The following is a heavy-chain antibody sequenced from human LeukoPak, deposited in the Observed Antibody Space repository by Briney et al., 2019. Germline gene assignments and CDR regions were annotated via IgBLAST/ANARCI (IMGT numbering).Heavy chain of an antibody. V-gene: IGHV1-58*02. Sequence: SVTVSCKASGFTVTSSAMQWVRQARGQRLEWIGWSVIGSGNTNCSQKFQERGTLTRDMSTSTAYMELSSLRSEDTAIYYCAADDLNIGKWGQGTLVTVSS. CDR3: AADDLNIGK. D-gene: IGHD2/OR15-2a*01. J-gene: IGHJ4*02. CDR2: SVIGSGNT. CDR1: GFTVTSSA.